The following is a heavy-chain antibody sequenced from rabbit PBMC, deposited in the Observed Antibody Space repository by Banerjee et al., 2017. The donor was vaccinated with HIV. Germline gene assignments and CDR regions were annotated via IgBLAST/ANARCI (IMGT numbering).Heavy chain of an antibody. CDR1: GFSFSNKYV. Sequence: QEQLKETGGGLVKPEGSLTLTCKASGFSFSNKYVMCWVRQAPGKGLEWIACIWTGSSGSTYYASGAKGRFTISKASSTTVTLQMTSLTAADTATYFCARGWITMTMNLWGPGTLVTVS. CDR3: ARGWITMTMNL. J-gene: IGHJ4*01. D-gene: IGHD2-1*01. CDR2: IWTGSSGST. V-gene: IGHV1S45*01.